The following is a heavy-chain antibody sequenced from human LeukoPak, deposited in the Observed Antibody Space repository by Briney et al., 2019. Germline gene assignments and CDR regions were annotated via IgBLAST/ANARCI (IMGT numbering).Heavy chain of an antibody. CDR2: IYSGGST. V-gene: IGHV3-66*01. CDR3: ARERNLEIAVAGTIFDY. D-gene: IGHD6-19*01. J-gene: IGHJ4*02. Sequence: GSLRLSCAASGFTVSGNYMSWVRQAPGKGLEWVSVIYSGGSTYYADSVKGRLTISRDNSKNTLYLQMKSLRAEDTAVYYCARERNLEIAVAGTIFDYWGQGTLVTVSS. CDR1: GFTVSGNY.